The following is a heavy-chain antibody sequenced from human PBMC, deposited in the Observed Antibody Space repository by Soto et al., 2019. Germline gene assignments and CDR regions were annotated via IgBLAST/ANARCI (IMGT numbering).Heavy chain of an antibody. Sequence: GGSLRLSYAASGFTVSSNYMSWVRQAPGKGLEWVSVIYSGGSTYYADSVKGRFTISRDNSKNTLYLQMNSLRAEDTAVYYCARKLTGSYYYYYGMDVWGQGTTVTVSS. D-gene: IGHD3-9*01. V-gene: IGHV3-53*01. CDR3: ARKLTGSYYYYYGMDV. J-gene: IGHJ6*02. CDR2: IYSGGST. CDR1: GFTVSSNY.